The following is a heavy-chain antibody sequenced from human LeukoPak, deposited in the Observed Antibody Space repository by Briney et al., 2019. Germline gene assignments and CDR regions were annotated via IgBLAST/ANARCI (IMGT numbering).Heavy chain of an antibody. V-gene: IGHV3-48*01. J-gene: IGHJ5*02. D-gene: IGHD6-19*01. CDR3: AKDRESSGWYENWFDP. Sequence: GGSLILSFAASGFLFSSYSMSWVRQAPGKGLEGVSYITSSSSTIYYADSVKGRFTISRDSAKNSLYLQMNSLRAEDTAVYYCAKDRESSGWYENWFDPWGQGTLVTVSS. CDR2: ITSSSSTI. CDR1: GFLFSSYS.